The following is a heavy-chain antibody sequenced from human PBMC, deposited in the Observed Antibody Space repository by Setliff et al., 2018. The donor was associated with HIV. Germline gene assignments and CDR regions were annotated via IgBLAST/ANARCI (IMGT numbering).Heavy chain of an antibody. J-gene: IGHJ6*02. CDR2: IYYSGST. D-gene: IGHD3-22*01. CDR3: ARDGSYYDSSAYLGGRYYYYGMDV. V-gene: IGHV4-39*07. CDR1: GGSISSRSHY. Sequence: SETLSLTCSVSGGSISSRSHYWGWIRQPPGKGLEWIGSIYYSGSTYYKPSLKSRVTISVDTSKNQFSLKLSSVTAADTAVYYCARDGSYYDSSAYLGGRYYYYGMDVWGQGTTVTVSS.